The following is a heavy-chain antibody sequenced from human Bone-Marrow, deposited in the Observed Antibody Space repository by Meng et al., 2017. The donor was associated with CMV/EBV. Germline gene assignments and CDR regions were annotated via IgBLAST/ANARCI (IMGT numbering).Heavy chain of an antibody. Sequence: SETLSLTCTVSGGSISSYYWSWIRQPPGKGPEWIGHIYDKGSTNHNPSLKSRVTISVDTSKNQFSLKLSSVTAADTAVYYCAREEGYGDYRYNWFDPWGQGSLVTVSS. V-gene: IGHV4-59*01. J-gene: IGHJ5*02. CDR2: IYDKGST. CDR3: AREEGYGDYRYNWFDP. D-gene: IGHD4-17*01. CDR1: GGSISSYY.